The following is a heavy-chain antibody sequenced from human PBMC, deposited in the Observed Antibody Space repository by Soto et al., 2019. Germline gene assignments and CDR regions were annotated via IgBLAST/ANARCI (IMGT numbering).Heavy chain of an antibody. CDR1: VVSISSGGYY. J-gene: IGHJ5*02. V-gene: IGHV4-31*03. CDR2: IYYSGST. CDR3: ARAYSSRAYYYDSSGSEFEP. D-gene: IGHD3-22*01. Sequence: SETLSLTCTFSVVSISSGGYYCSWIRQHPWKGLEWIGYIYYSGSTYYNPSLKSRVTISVDTSKNQFSLKLSSVTAADTAVYYCARAYSSRAYYYDSSGSEFEPWGQGTLVTLSS.